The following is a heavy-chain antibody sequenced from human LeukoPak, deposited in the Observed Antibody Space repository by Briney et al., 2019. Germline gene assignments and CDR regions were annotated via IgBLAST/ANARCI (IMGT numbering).Heavy chain of an antibody. CDR2: ISGSSGST. CDR3: AKDPPGYCSGGSCSIFDY. Sequence: GGSLRLSCAASGFTFSTYAMSWVRQAPGKGLEWVSAISGSSGSTYYADSVKGRFTISRDNSKNTLFLEMNNLRAEDTAVYYCAKDPPGYCSGGSCSIFDYWGRGTLVTVSS. CDR1: GFTFSTYA. D-gene: IGHD2-15*01. V-gene: IGHV3-23*01. J-gene: IGHJ4*02.